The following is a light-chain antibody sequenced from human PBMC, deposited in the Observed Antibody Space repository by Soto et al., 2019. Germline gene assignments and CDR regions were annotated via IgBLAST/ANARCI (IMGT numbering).Light chain of an antibody. V-gene: IGKV3-20*01. J-gene: IGKJ1*01. CDR2: GAS. Sequence: ENLLTQSPGTLSLSPGEGATLSCRASRGVSANYLAWYQQKPGQAPTLLIYGASIRAAGIPDRFSGSGSGTDFTLTIRRLEPDDFAVYYCQQYGSSPRTFSQGTKVEIK. CDR3: QQYGSSPRT. CDR1: RGVSANY.